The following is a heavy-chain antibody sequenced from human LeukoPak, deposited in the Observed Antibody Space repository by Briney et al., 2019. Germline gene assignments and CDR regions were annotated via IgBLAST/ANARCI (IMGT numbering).Heavy chain of an antibody. J-gene: IGHJ4*02. CDR1: GFTFSSYA. CDR2: ISYDGSNK. D-gene: IGHD6-13*01. CDR3: ARDAGPFDY. Sequence: GGSLRLSCAASGFTFSSYAMHWVRQAPGKGLEWVAVISYDGSNKYYADSVKGRFTISRDNSKNTLYLQMNSLRAEDTAVCYCARDAGPFDYWGQGTLVTVSS. V-gene: IGHV3-30*04.